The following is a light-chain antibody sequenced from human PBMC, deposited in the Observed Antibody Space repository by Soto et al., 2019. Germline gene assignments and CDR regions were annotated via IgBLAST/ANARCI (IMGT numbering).Light chain of an antibody. CDR1: SSNIGAGYD. J-gene: IGLJ3*02. V-gene: IGLV1-40*01. CDR2: GNN. Sequence: QAVVTQPPSVSGAPGQRVTISCNGSSSNIGAGYDVHWYHQLPGTAPKLIIYGNNNRPSGVPDRFSGSMSGTSASLAITGLQAEDEADYYCQSYDSSLSVWVFGGGTKLTVL. CDR3: QSYDSSLSVWV.